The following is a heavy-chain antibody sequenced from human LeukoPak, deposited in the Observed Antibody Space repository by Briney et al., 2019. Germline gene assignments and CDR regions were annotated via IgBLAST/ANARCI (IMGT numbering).Heavy chain of an antibody. Sequence: SQTLSLTCTVSGGSISSGGYYWRWIRQHPGKGLEWIGYIYYSGSAYYNPSLKSRITISVDTSKNQFSLKLSSVTAADTAVYYGARDTDYGGNLWGQGTLVTVSS. CDR1: GGSISSGGYY. J-gene: IGHJ4*02. CDR3: ARDTDYGGNL. V-gene: IGHV4-31*03. CDR2: IYYSGSA. D-gene: IGHD4-23*01.